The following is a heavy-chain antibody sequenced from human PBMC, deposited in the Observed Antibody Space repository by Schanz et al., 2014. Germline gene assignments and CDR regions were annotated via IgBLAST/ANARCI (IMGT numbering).Heavy chain of an antibody. CDR1: GFTFSSYA. J-gene: IGHJ6*02. V-gene: IGHV3-23*04. CDR3: RLWFGELYYGMDV. CDR2: ISGSGGST. D-gene: IGHD3-10*01. Sequence: LVESGGGLVQPGGSLRLSCAASGFTFSSYAMSWVRQAPGKGLEWVSAISGSGGSTYYADSVKGRFTISRDNSKNTLYLQMNSLRAEDTAVYYCRLWFGELYYGMDVWGQGTTVTVSS.